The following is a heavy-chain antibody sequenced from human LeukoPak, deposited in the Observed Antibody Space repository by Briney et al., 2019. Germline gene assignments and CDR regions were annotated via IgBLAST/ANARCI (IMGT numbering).Heavy chain of an antibody. V-gene: IGHV1-69*05. J-gene: IGHJ4*02. CDR1: GGTFRSSA. CDR3: AKTGVEYASSSGVLDS. CDR2: ISPIFGIA. Sequence: SVKVSCKASGGTFRSSAITWVRQAPGQRLEWLGQISPIFGIADYAQKFQGRLTITTDESTSTAYLELSGLRSEDTALYYCAKTGVEYASSSGVLDSWGQGTLVTVSS. D-gene: IGHD6-6*01.